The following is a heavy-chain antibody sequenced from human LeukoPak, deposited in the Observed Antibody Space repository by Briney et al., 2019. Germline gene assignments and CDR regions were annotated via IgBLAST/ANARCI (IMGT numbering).Heavy chain of an antibody. Sequence: SETLSLTCTVSGGSVSNYYWSWIRQSPGKGLEWIGYIYYTETSYNPSLKSRVTISADTSNNQFSLRLTSVTAADTAVYYCARQTGSGLFILPGGQGTLVTVSS. CDR2: IYYTET. CDR3: ARQTGSGLFILP. V-gene: IGHV4-59*08. CDR1: GGSVSNYY. D-gene: IGHD3/OR15-3a*01. J-gene: IGHJ4*02.